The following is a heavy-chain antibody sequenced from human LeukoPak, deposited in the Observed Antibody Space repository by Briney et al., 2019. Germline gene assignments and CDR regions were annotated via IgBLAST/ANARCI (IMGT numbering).Heavy chain of an antibody. Sequence: PGGSLRLSCVASGFTFGKYWMSWVRQAPGKGLEWVSAISGSGGSTYYADSVKGRFTISRDNSKNTLYLQMNGLRADDTAVYYCATSSGGYCSSTSCYAHYWGQGTLVTVSS. CDR2: ISGSGGST. CDR1: GFTFGKYW. CDR3: ATSSGGYCSSTSCYAHY. J-gene: IGHJ4*02. D-gene: IGHD2-2*01. V-gene: IGHV3-23*01.